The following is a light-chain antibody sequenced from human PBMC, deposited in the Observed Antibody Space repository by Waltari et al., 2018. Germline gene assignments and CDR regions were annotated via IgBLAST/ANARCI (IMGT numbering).Light chain of an antibody. J-gene: IGLJ1*01. CDR3: ASWDDSHYV. CDR2: RNN. Sequence: QSVLTQPPSASETPGQRVTISCSGTNANLGSNYLYLYPQLPGTAPKLLIDRNNQRPSGVPDRFAASKSGTSASLAIDGLRSEDEAIYYCASWDDSHYVFGPGTQVTVL. V-gene: IGLV1-47*01. CDR1: NANLGSNY.